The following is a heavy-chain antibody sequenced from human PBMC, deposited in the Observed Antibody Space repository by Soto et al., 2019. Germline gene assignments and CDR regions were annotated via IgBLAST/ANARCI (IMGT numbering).Heavy chain of an antibody. CDR2: TYYRSKWYN. CDR3: ARLINLNYRGGGYYYMYF. J-gene: IGHJ6*03. Sequence: SQTLSLTCAISGDSVSSNSAAWNWIRQSPSRGLEWLGRTYYRSKWYNDYAVSVKSRITINPDTSKNQFSLQLNSVTPEDTAVYYFARLINLNYRGGGYYYMYFWGKGTTVTVSS. CDR1: GDSVSSNSAA. V-gene: IGHV6-1*01. D-gene: IGHD1-7*01.